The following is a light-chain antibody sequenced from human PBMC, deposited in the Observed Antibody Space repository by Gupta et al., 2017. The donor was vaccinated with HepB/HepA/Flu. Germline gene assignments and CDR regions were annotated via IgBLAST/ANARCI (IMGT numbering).Light chain of an antibody. CDR3: QSFGSRRGGVL. Sequence: SVLTHLPSVSGAPRLPVLIPCTGSIPNIVADSAVHWYHQLPGTAPKLHIYGYSSRPSVVPDRFSGSKSGASASQAITEIQDEDEGDYYGQSFGSRRGGVLCGGGTRLTVL. CDR2: GYS. CDR1: IPNIVADSA. V-gene: IGLV1-40*01. J-gene: IGLJ2*01.